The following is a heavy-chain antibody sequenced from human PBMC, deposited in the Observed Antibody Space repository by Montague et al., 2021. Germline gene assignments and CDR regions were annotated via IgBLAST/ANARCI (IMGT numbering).Heavy chain of an antibody. J-gene: IGHJ4*02. V-gene: IGHV4-34*01. D-gene: IGHD3-3*01. Sequence: SETLSLTCAVYGASFKAYYWCWIRQPPGKGLEWIGEVKSSGASNYNPSLTSRVTISVDIPKKQFSLNLRSMTAADTAMYYCMGWSGFESGDFWGQGTQVIVSS. CDR3: MGWSGFESGDF. CDR2: VKSSGAS. CDR1: GASFKAYY.